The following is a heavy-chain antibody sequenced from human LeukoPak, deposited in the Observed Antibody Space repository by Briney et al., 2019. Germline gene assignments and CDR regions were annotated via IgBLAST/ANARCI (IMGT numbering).Heavy chain of an antibody. V-gene: IGHV3-7*01. CDR2: IKQDGSEK. D-gene: IGHD6-25*01. CDR1: GFTFSSYW. CDR3: ARVNVRATAGDY. J-gene: IGHJ4*02. Sequence: GESLRLSCAASGFTFSSYWMSWVRQAPGKGLEWVANIKQDGSEKYYVDSVKGRFTISRDNAKNSLFLQMNSLRAEDTAVYYCARVNVRATAGDYWGQGTLVTVSS.